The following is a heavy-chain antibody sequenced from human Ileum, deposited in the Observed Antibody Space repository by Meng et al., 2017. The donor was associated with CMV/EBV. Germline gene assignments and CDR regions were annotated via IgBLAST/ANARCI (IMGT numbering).Heavy chain of an antibody. Sequence: TFSNYAISWMRQAPGQGLEWMGGIIPILGTANYAPKFQGRPTITADKSTTTAYMELSSLRSEDTAVYYCARDRYYDSSGYYFESAYWGEGTLVTVSS. CDR2: IIPILGTA. J-gene: IGHJ4*02. CDR3: ARDRYYDSSGYYFESAY. CDR1: TFSNYA. V-gene: IGHV1-69*06. D-gene: IGHD3-22*01.